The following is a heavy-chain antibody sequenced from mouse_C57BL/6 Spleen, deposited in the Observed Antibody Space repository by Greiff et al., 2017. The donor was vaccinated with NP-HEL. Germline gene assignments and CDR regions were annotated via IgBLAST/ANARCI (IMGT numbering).Heavy chain of an antibody. J-gene: IGHJ1*03. CDR3: ARDRWYFDV. CDR1: GYSITSGYY. Sequence: EVQLVESGPGLVKPSQSLSLTCSVTGYSITSGYYWNWIRQFPGNKLEWMGYISYDGSNNYNPSLKNRSSITRDTAKNQLCLKLNSVTTEDTATYYCARDRWYFDVWGTGTTVTVAS. CDR2: ISYDGSN. V-gene: IGHV3-6*01.